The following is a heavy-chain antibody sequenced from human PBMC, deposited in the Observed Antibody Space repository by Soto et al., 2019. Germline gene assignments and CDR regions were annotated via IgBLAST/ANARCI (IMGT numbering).Heavy chain of an antibody. CDR3: AHAFGGTSWPNDAFDV. CDR1: GFSLSSNGVS. V-gene: IGHV2-5*02. D-gene: IGHD1-26*01. J-gene: IGHJ3*01. CDR2: IYLDDDK. Sequence: QITLKEAGPTLVKPTQPLTLTCTFSGFSLSSNGVSVGWIRQPPGEALEWLALIYLDDDKGYRASLKTRLNITKNTSKNQVVLTMTDMDPVDTATYYCAHAFGGTSWPNDAFDVWGQGTAVTVSS.